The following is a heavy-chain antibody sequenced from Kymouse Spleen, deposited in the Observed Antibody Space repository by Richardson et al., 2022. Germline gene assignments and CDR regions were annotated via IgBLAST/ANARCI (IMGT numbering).Heavy chain of an antibody. D-gene: IGHD3-10*01. CDR1: GFTFSNAW. V-gene: IGHV3-15*01. J-gene: IGHJ4*02. CDR3: TTGILWFGESFLDY. CDR2: IKSKTDGGTT. Sequence: EVQLVESGGGLVKPGGSLRLSCAASGFTFSNAWMSWVRQAPGKGLEWVGRIKSKTDGGTTDYAAPVKGRFTISRDDSKNTLYLQMNSLKTEDTAVYYCTTGILWFGESFLDYWGQGTLVTVSS.